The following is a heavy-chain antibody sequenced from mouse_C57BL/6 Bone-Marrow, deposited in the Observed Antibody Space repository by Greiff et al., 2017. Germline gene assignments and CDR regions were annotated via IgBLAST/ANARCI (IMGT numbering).Heavy chain of an antibody. D-gene: IGHD1-1*01. CDR3: ARLPYYYGSSYGWFAY. J-gene: IGHJ3*01. V-gene: IGHV5-6*02. CDR1: GFTFSSYG. Sequence: EVMLVESGGDLVKPGGSLKLSCAASGFTFSSYGMSWVRQTPDKRLEWVATISSGGSYNYYPDSVKGRFTISRDNAKNTLYLQMSSLKSEDTAMYYCARLPYYYGSSYGWFAYWGQGTLVTVSA. CDR2: ISSGGSYN.